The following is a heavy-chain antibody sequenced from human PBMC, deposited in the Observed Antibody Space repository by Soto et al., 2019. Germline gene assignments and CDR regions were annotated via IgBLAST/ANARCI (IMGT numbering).Heavy chain of an antibody. CDR2: ISAYNGNT. CDR1: GYTFASYA. CDR3: ARDPPPPDY. Sequence: QVQLVQSGAEVKKPGASVKVSCKASGYTFASYAISWMRQAPGQGLEWMGWISAYNGNTNYAQKLQGRVTMTTDTSSSTAYTELRSLRSDDTAVYYCARDPPPPDYWGQGTLVTVSS. J-gene: IGHJ4*02. V-gene: IGHV1-18*01.